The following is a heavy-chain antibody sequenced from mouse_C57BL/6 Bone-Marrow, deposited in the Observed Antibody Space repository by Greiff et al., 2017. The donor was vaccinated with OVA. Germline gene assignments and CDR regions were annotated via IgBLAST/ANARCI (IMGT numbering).Heavy chain of an antibody. J-gene: IGHJ4*01. V-gene: IGHV1-69*01. Sequence: VQLQQPGAELVMPGASVKLCCKASGYTFTSYWMHWVKQRPGQGLEWIGEIDPSDSYTNYNQKFKGKSTLTVDKSSSTAYMQLSSLTSEDSAVYYCAREAPYYYGSSCYAMDYWGQGTSVTVSS. D-gene: IGHD1-1*01. CDR3: AREAPYYYGSSCYAMDY. CDR1: GYTFTSYW. CDR2: IDPSDSYT.